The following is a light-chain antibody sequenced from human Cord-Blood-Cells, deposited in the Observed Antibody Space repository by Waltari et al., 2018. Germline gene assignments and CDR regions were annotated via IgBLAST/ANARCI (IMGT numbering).Light chain of an antibody. Sequence: QSVLTQPPSASGTPGQRVTISCFGSSSNIGSNTVNWYQQLPGTAPKLHIYSNDQRPSGVPDRCSGSKSGTSASLAISGLQSEDEADYYCAAWDDSLNGVVFGGGTKLTVL. CDR2: SND. J-gene: IGLJ2*01. V-gene: IGLV1-44*01. CDR1: SSNIGSNT. CDR3: AAWDDSLNGVV.